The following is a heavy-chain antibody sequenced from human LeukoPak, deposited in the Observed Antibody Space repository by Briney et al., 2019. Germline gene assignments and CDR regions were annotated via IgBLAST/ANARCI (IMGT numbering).Heavy chain of an antibody. V-gene: IGHV4-34*01. Sequence: PSETLSLTCAVPNGSFSGYFWSWLRQPPGKRLECIGDINHSGSSHYSPYLKNRAAMSIDTSKNEFSLRLTTVRAADTAVYYCARGRGYNWDQIYFVYWGHGTLVTVSS. CDR1: NGSFSGYF. CDR2: INHSGSS. J-gene: IGHJ4*01. D-gene: IGHD1-20*01. CDR3: ARGRGYNWDQIYFVY.